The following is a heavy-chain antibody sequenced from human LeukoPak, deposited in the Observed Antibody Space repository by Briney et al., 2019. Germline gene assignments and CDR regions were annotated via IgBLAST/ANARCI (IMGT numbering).Heavy chain of an antibody. D-gene: IGHD3-22*01. CDR1: GGTFSSYA. CDR2: IIPIFDSA. J-gene: IGHJ4*02. CDR3: ASQDASIYSESSTSPTYSD. V-gene: IGHV1-69*05. Sequence: SVKVSCKASGGTFSSYAISWVRQAPGQGLEWMGRIIPIFDSAHYAQRFQGRITITTDESSTTAYMTLSSLTSDDTAVYYCASQDASIYSESSTSPTYSDWGQGTLVTVSS.